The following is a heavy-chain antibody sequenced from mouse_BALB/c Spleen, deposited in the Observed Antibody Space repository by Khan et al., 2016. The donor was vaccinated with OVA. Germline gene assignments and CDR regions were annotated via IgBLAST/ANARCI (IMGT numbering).Heavy chain of an antibody. Sequence: VQLQESGPGLVQPSQSLSITCTVSGFSLTSYGVHWVRQSPGKGLEWLGVIWSGGSTDYNAAFISSLSISKDNSKCQVFFKMNSLQANDTAIYYCARERGSYYGSSPWFAYWGQGTLVTVSA. CDR1: GFSLTSYG. J-gene: IGHJ3*01. D-gene: IGHD1-1*01. CDR3: ARERGSYYGSSPWFAY. CDR2: IWSGGST. V-gene: IGHV2-2*02.